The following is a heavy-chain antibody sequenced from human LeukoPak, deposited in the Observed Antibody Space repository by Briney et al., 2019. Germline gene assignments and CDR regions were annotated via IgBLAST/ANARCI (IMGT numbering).Heavy chain of an antibody. CDR1: GFTFSSYG. V-gene: IGHV3-30*02. CDR3: ARDIVLIAVAVRGSFDI. Sequence: GGSLRLSCAASGFTFSSYGMHWVRQAPGKGLEWVAFIRYDGSNKYYADSVKGRFTISRDSAKNSLYLQMNSLRAEDTALYYCARDIVLIAVAVRGSFDIWGQGTMVTVSS. J-gene: IGHJ3*02. D-gene: IGHD6-19*01. CDR2: IRYDGSNK.